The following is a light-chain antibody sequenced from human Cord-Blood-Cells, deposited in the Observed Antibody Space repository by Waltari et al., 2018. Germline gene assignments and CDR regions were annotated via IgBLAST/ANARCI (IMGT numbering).Light chain of an antibody. Sequence: DIVMTQSPDSLAVSLGERATINRKSSQSVFYSSNNKNYLAWYQQKPGQPPKLLIYWASNQESRVPDRFSGSGSGTDFTLTISSLQAEDVAVYYCQQYYSTPRTFGQGTKVEIK. CDR1: QSVFYSSNNKNY. CDR3: QQYYSTPRT. V-gene: IGKV4-1*01. J-gene: IGKJ1*01. CDR2: WAS.